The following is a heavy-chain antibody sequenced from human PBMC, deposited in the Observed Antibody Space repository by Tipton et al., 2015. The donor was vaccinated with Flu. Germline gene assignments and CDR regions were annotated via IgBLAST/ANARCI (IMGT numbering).Heavy chain of an antibody. J-gene: IGHJ4*02. CDR1: GGSISSYY. CDR2: IYYSGST. Sequence: TLSLTCTVSGGSISSYYWSWIRQPPGKGLEWIGYIYYSGSTNYNPSLKSRVTILADTSNNQFSLKLSSVTAADTAVYYCARGDCSSTSCLDYWGQGTLVTVSS. D-gene: IGHD2-2*01. CDR3: ARGDCSSTSCLDY. V-gene: IGHV4-59*01.